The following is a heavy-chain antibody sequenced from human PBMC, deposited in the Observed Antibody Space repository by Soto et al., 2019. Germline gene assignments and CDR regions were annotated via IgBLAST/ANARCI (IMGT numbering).Heavy chain of an antibody. V-gene: IGHV4-59*01. J-gene: IGHJ1*01. CDR3: VRGGHLED. Sequence: SETLSLTCTVSGGSISSYYCTWIRQPPGKGLEWIGYIYNTDSGSTNYNPSLKSRVTISRDMSKNQFSLKLSSVTAADTAVYYCVRGGHLEDWGQGALVPVSS. CDR1: GGSISSYY. CDR2: IYNTDSGST.